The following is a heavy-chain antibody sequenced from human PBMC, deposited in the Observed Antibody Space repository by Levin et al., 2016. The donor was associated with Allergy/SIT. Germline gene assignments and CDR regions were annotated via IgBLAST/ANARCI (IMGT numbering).Heavy chain of an antibody. Sequence: WIRQPPGKGLEWIGEINHSGSTNYNPSLKSRVTISVDTSKNQFSLKLSSVTAADTAVYYCARRAVVPAATYYYMDVWGKGTTVTVSS. J-gene: IGHJ6*03. V-gene: IGHV4-34*01. CDR2: INHSGST. CDR3: ARRAVVPAATYYYMDV. D-gene: IGHD2-2*01.